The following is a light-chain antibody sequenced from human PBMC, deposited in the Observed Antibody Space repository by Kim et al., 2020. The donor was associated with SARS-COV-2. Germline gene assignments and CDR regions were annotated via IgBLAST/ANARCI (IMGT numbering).Light chain of an antibody. CDR2: AAS. J-gene: IGKJ1*01. Sequence: SNSLAWYQQTPGRAPRLLIYAASRRATAIPDRFSGSGSGTDFTLTISGLEPEDFALYFCQQYGTSPRTFGQGTKVDIK. CDR1: SNS. V-gene: IGKV3-20*01. CDR3: QQYGTSPRT.